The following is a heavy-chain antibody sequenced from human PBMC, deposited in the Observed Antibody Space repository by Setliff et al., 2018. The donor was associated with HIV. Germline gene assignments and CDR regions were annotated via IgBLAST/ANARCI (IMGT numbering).Heavy chain of an antibody. J-gene: IGHJ4*02. V-gene: IGHV4-59*08. Sequence: SETLSLTCTVSGASISTYYWSWIRQPPGKGLEWIAYVYNSGSTNYNPSLNSRVTMSVDTSKNQFSLKVTSVTAADTALYYCARQFGSGYYFDYWGQATLVTVSS. CDR3: ARQFGSGYYFDY. CDR2: VYNSGST. D-gene: IGHD3-22*01. CDR1: GASISTYY.